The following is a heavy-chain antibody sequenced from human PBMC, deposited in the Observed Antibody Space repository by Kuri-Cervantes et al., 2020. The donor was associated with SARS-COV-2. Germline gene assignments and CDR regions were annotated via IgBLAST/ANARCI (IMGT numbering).Heavy chain of an antibody. J-gene: IGHJ6*02. Sequence: SETLSLTCTVSGGSISSSSYYWSWIRQPPGKGLEWIASIYDSGNTYYNPSLKSPVTISVDTSKNQFSLKLRSVTAADTAVYYCARDRFWATTYYYYGMDVWGQGTTVTVSS. CDR1: GGSISSSSYY. D-gene: IGHD5-12*01. CDR2: IYDSGNT. V-gene: IGHV4-39*02. CDR3: ARDRFWATTYYYYGMDV.